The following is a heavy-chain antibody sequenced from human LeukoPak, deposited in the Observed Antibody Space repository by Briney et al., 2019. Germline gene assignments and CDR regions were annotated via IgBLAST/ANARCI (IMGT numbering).Heavy chain of an antibody. V-gene: IGHV3-21*01. CDR2: ISSSSSFK. CDR3: ARGSLAVAGTGVDY. CDR1: GFTFSSYS. J-gene: IGHJ4*02. Sequence: PGGSLRLSCAASGFTFSSYSMNWVRQAPGKGLEWVSSISSSSSFKYHADSVKGRFTISRDNAKNSLYLQMNSLRAEDTAVYYCARGSLAVAGTGVDYRGQGTLVTVSS. D-gene: IGHD6-19*01.